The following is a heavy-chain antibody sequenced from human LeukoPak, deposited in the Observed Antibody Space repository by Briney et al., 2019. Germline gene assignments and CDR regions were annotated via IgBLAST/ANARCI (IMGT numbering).Heavy chain of an antibody. Sequence: SVKVSCKASGGTFSSYAISWVRQAPGQGLEWMGGIIPIFGTANYAQKFQGRVTITADESTSIAYMELSSLRSEDTAVYYCARAPDYDILTGFPIYDYWGQGTLVTVSS. CDR1: GGTFSSYA. CDR2: IIPIFGTA. J-gene: IGHJ4*02. V-gene: IGHV1-69*13. CDR3: ARAPDYDILTGFPIYDY. D-gene: IGHD3-9*01.